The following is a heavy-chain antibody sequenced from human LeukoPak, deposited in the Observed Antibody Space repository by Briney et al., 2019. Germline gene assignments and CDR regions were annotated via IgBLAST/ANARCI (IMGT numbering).Heavy chain of an antibody. J-gene: IGHJ4*02. V-gene: IGHV3-30*19. CDR2: ISYDGSNK. CDR3: ARESYSYGSHFDY. Sequence: LPGGSLRLSCAASGFTFSSYGMHWVRQAPGKGLEWVAVISYDGSNKYYADSVKGRFTISRDNSKNTLYLQMNSLRAEDTAVYYCARESYSYGSHFDYWGQGTLVTVSS. D-gene: IGHD5-18*01. CDR1: GFTFSSYG.